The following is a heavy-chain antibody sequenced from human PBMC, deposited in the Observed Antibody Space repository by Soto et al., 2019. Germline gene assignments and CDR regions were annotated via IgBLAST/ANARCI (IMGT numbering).Heavy chain of an antibody. CDR3: ARVNFGYSGYDIYFDY. D-gene: IGHD5-12*01. J-gene: IGHJ4*02. Sequence: ASVKVSCKDSGYTFTSYGISWVRQAPGQGLEWMGWISAYNGNTNYAQKLQGRVTMTTDTSTSTAYMELRSLRSDDTAVYYCARVNFGYSGYDIYFDYWGQGTLVTVSS. CDR1: GYTFTSYG. V-gene: IGHV1-18*01. CDR2: ISAYNGNT.